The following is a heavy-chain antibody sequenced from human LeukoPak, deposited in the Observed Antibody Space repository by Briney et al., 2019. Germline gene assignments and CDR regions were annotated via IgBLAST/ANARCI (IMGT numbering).Heavy chain of an antibody. V-gene: IGHV4-59*01. CDR1: GGSISGYY. Sequence: SETLSLTCTVSGGSISGYYWSWIRQPPGKGLEWIGYIYYTGSTNYSPSLKSRLTISADTSENQFPLKLSSVTAADTAVYYCARGKGYFDYWGQGTLVTVSS. CDR3: ARGKGYFDY. CDR2: IYYTGST. J-gene: IGHJ4*02.